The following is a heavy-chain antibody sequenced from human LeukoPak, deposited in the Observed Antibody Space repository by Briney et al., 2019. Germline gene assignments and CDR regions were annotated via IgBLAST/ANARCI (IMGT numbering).Heavy chain of an antibody. D-gene: IGHD1-1*01. CDR2: ISGSGGNT. J-gene: IGHJ6*02. V-gene: IGHV3-23*01. Sequence: GGSLRLSCAASGFTFSSFAMSWVRQAPGKGLEWVSVISGSGGNTYYAASVKGRFTISRDNSKNTLYLQMNSLRAEDTAVYYCPKLERPYYYYGMDVWGQGTTVTVSS. CDR3: PKLERPYYYYGMDV. CDR1: GFTFSSFA.